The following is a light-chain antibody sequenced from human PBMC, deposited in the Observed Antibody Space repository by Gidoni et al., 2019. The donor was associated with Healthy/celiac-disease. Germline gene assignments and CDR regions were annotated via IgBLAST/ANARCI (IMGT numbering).Light chain of an antibody. CDR2: RDS. V-gene: IGLV3-9*01. CDR3: QVWDSSTVV. CDR1: NIGSKN. J-gene: IGLJ2*01. Sequence: SYELTQPLSVSVALGQTARLTCGGNNIGSKNVHWYQQKPGQAPVLVIYRDSNRPSGIPERFSGSNSGNTATLTISRAQAGDEADYYCQVWDSSTVVVGGGTKLTVL.